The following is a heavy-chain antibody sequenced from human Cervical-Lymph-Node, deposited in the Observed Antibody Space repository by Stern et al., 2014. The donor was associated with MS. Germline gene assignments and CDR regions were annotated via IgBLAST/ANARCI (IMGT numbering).Heavy chain of an antibody. D-gene: IGHD4/OR15-4a*01. CDR3: ARGGEDYGDSAH. J-gene: IGHJ4*02. V-gene: IGHV3-21*01. CDR2: ITAPRSYT. CDR1: GFSLSDYG. Sequence: EVQLVESGGGLVKPGGSLRLSCAASGFSLSDYGMNWVRQAPGKGLEWVSSITAPRSYTYSAESVRGRFTISRDNSKQALHLKMNSMRAEDTAMYCCARGGEDYGDSAHWGQGTPVTVSS.